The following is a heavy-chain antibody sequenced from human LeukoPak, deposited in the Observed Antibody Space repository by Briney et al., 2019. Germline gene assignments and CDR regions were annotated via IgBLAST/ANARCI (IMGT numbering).Heavy chain of an antibody. Sequence: SETLSLTCTVSGGSISSYYWSWIRQPPGKGLEWIGYIYYSGSTNYNPSLKSRVTISVDTSNNQFSLKLSSVTAADTAVYYCSRSDSRSRRGYYYYGMDVWGQGTTVTVSS. CDR1: GGSISSYY. J-gene: IGHJ6*02. CDR2: IYYSGST. CDR3: SRSDSRSRRGYYYYGMDV. V-gene: IGHV4-59*08. D-gene: IGHD5-18*01.